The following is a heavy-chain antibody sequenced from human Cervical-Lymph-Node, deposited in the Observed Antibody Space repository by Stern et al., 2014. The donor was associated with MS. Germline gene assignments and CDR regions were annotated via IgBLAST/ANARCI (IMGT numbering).Heavy chain of an antibody. D-gene: IGHD4-17*01. Sequence: EVQLVQSGPEVKRPGESLKISCQASGYTFTSYWIGWVRQMPGKGLEWIAIIFPGGSDIRYSPSFQGQVPTTAEKPSATAYLQWNNRKASATAIYYCARQRSFDYWGQGTLFTVSS. CDR3: ARQRSFDY. V-gene: IGHV5-51*01. J-gene: IGHJ4*02. CDR1: GYTFTSYW. CDR2: IFPGGSDI.